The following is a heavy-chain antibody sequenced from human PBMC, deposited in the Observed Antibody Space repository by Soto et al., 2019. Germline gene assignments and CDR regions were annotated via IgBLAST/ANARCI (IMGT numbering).Heavy chain of an antibody. V-gene: IGHV3-48*03. D-gene: IGHD6-6*01. J-gene: IGHJ4*02. CDR2: IGRGGETI. Sequence: CLRLSCLRGGITFSSFDMNWVRQTPGKGLEWLSYIGRGGETIYYSESVKGRFTISRDNSKSTLFLQMNGLRDEDTGIYYCARDSRGGAARRPAFYYWGGGTLVTVCS. CDR1: GITFSSFD. CDR3: ARDSRGGAARRPAFYY.